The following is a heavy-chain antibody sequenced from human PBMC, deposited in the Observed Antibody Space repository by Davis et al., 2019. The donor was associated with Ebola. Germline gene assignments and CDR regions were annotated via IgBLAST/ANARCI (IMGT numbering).Heavy chain of an antibody. CDR1: GYTFTCCE. J-gene: IGHJ4*02. D-gene: IGHD6-19*01. CDR3: ASSGYSSGWYLRY. CDR2: MNPKSGNT. Sequence: ASVKVSCKASGYTFTCCEINWVRQATGQGLEWMGWMNPKSGNTGYAQKFQGRVTIAADESTSTAYMELSSLRSEDTAVYYCASSGYSSGWYLRYWGQGTLVTVSS. V-gene: IGHV1-8*01.